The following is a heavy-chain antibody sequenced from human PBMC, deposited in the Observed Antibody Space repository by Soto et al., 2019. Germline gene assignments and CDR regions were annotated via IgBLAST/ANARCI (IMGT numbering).Heavy chain of an antibody. V-gene: IGHV4-59*08. CDR1: GGSISSYY. Sequence: QVQLQVSGPGLVKPSETLSLTCSVSGGSISSYYCSWFRQPPGKGLEWIGHMHSGGNSDYNPSLRSRLTMSVDTSKNQFSLNLNSVIAADPALYYCARQVFGAIHGLVDVWAQGTTVTFSS. CDR2: MHSGGNS. CDR3: ARQVFGAIHGLVDV. J-gene: IGHJ6*02. D-gene: IGHD3-10*02.